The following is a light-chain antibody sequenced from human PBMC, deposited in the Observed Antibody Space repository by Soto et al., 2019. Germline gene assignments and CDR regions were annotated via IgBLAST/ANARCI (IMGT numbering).Light chain of an antibody. Sequence: DIQMTQSPSAMSASVGDRVTITCRASQDISNYLAWFQQKPGKVPERLIYAASSLPSGVPSRFAGSGSGTEFTLTISGLQPEDFATYYCQQYENLPTFGQGTRLEIK. V-gene: IGKV1-17*03. CDR3: QQYENLPT. CDR2: AAS. CDR1: QDISNY. J-gene: IGKJ5*01.